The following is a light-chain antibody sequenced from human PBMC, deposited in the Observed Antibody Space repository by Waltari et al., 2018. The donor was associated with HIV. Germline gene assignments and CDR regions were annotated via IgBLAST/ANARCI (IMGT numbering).Light chain of an antibody. CDR1: QSLSRN. J-gene: IGKJ1*01. Sequence: EIVMTQSPATVSVSPGERATLSCRASQSLSRNLAWYQQKPGQAPRLLIYGASTRAIGVPARFSGSGSGTEFTLTISSLQSEDFGVYYCQQYNNWPQTWPPGTFGQGTKVEIK. CDR2: GAS. CDR3: QQYNNWPQTWPPGT. V-gene: IGKV3-15*01.